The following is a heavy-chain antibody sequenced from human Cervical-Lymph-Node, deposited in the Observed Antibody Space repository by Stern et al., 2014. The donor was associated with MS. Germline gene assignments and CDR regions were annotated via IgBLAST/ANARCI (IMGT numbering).Heavy chain of an antibody. J-gene: IGHJ3*02. Sequence: VQLVESGADVRRPGPSVKVSCKAYGGTFTSYAINWVRKAPGQGLEWMVGIIPLCGTAHYAQQFQGRVTISADISTSTVYMELYSLRSDDTAVYYCARDETGVAFDIWGQGTMVTVSS. CDR3: ARDETGVAFDI. CDR1: GGTFTSYA. CDR2: IIPLCGTA. V-gene: IGHV1-69*06. D-gene: IGHD7-27*01.